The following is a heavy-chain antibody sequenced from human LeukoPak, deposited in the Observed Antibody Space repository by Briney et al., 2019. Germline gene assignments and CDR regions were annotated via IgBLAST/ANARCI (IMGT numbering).Heavy chain of an antibody. CDR1: GGSFSGYY. J-gene: IGHJ5*02. D-gene: IGHD6-6*01. CDR3: ARDRFSSSSRGLDWFDP. CDR2: IYHSGST. Sequence: SETLSLTCAVYGGSFSGYYWSWIRQPPGKGLEWIGSIYHSGSTYYNPSLKSRVTISVDTSKNQFSLKLSSVTAADTAVYYCARDRFSSSSRGLDWFDPWGQGTLVTVSS. V-gene: IGHV4-34*01.